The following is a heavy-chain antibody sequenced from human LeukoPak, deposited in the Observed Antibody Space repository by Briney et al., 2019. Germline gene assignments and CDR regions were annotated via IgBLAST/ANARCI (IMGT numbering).Heavy chain of an antibody. D-gene: IGHD6-13*01. Sequence: SETLSLTCTVSGDSISNSAYYWGWIRQPPGKGLEWIGSIYYGGRTYCNPSLKSRVTISLDTSKNQFSLKLSSVTAADTAMYYCARDIAAPLRQYYFDYWGQGTLVTVSS. CDR3: ARDIAAPLRQYYFDY. V-gene: IGHV4-39*07. J-gene: IGHJ4*02. CDR2: IYYGGRT. CDR1: GDSISNSAYY.